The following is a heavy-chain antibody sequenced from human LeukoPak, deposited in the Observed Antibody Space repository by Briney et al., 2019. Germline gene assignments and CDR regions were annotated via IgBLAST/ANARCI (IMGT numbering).Heavy chain of an antibody. Sequence: ASVKVSCKASGYTFSIYGINWVRQAPGQGLEWMGWLAVYNGHTDYAQKFQGRITMTTDTSTSTAYMELTNLRADDTPIYFCPGACSQNLFDSWGQGNLVSVSS. CDR3: PGACSQNLFDS. V-gene: IGHV1-18*01. D-gene: IGHD2/OR15-2a*01. CDR2: LAVYNGHT. CDR1: GYTFSIYG. J-gene: IGHJ5*01.